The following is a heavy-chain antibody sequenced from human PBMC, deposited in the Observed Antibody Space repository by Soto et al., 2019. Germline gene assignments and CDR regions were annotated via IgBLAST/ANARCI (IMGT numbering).Heavy chain of an antibody. CDR3: AKRPVIVVVPAAIFRNDNWFDP. CDR1: GFTFSSYA. Sequence: EVQLLESGGGLVQPGGSLGLSCAASGFTFSSYAMSWVRQAPGKGLEWVSAISGSGGSTYYADSVKGRFAISRDNSKNTLYLQMNSLRAEDTAVYYCAKRPVIVVVPAAIFRNDNWFDPWGQGTLVTVSS. CDR2: ISGSGGST. J-gene: IGHJ5*02. D-gene: IGHD2-2*01. V-gene: IGHV3-23*01.